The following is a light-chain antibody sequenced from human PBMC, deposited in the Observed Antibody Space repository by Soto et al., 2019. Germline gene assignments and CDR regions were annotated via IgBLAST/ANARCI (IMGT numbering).Light chain of an antibody. V-gene: IGKV1-13*02. J-gene: IGKJ3*01. CDR3: QQFNSYPLT. CDR1: QGISSA. Sequence: ALQLTQSPSSLSASVGDRVTITCRASQGISSALAWYQQKPGKAPKLLIYHASNLESGVPSRFSGSGSWTDFTLTISSLQPEDFATYYCQQFNSYPLTFGPGTKVDIK. CDR2: HAS.